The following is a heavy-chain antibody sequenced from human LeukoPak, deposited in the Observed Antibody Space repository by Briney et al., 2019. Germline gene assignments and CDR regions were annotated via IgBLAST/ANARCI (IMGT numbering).Heavy chain of an antibody. Sequence: SETLSLTCTVSGGSISSYYWSWIRQPPGKGLEWIGYIYYSGSTNYNPSLKSRVTISVDTSKNQFSLKLNSVTAADTAVYYCARGTGLLWFRELLPYFDYWGQGTLVTVSS. CDR3: ARGTGLLWFRELLPYFDY. CDR2: IYYSGST. V-gene: IGHV4-59*01. CDR1: GGSISSYY. D-gene: IGHD3-10*01. J-gene: IGHJ4*02.